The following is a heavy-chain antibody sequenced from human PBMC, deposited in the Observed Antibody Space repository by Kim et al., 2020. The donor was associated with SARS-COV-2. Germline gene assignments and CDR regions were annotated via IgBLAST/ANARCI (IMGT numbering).Heavy chain of an antibody. CDR2: INHARTDM. D-gene: IGHD6-6*01. Sequence: GGSLRLSCAASGFPLSDFYMSWIRQAPGQGLEWVTNINHARTDMYYVDSVRGRFTISRDNPSNTLYLHMNSLSVDDTATYYCMRRSFAPEEASGIWGRGT. J-gene: IGHJ3*02. CDR1: GFPLSDFY. CDR3: MRRSFAPEEASGI. V-gene: IGHV3-7*03.